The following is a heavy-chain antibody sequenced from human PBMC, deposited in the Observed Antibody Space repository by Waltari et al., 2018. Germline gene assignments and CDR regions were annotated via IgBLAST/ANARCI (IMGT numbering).Heavy chain of an antibody. CDR2: SNHSGST. J-gene: IGHJ6*03. Sequence: QVQLQQWGAGLLKPSATLSLTCAVYGRSFSGYYWSWLRQPPGKGLEWIGESNHSGSTNYNPSLKSRVTISVDTSKNQFSLKLSAVTAADTAVYYCARGLLRRRTVSGYYMDVWGKGTTVTVSS. D-gene: IGHD4-4*01. CDR3: ARGLLRRRTVSGYYMDV. CDR1: GRSFSGYY. V-gene: IGHV4-34*01.